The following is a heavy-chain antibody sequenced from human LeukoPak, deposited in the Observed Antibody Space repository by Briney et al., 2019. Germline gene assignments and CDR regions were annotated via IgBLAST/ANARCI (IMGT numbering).Heavy chain of an antibody. CDR1: GGSISSYY. J-gene: IGHJ4*02. Sequence: SETLSLTCTVSGGSISSYYWSWIRQPPGKGLEWIGYIYYSGSTNYNPSLKSRVTISVDTSKNQFSLKLSSVTAADTAVYYCARVTTVTTFDYWGQGTLVTVSS. V-gene: IGHV4-59*01. CDR2: IYYSGST. D-gene: IGHD4-17*01. CDR3: ARVTTVTTFDY.